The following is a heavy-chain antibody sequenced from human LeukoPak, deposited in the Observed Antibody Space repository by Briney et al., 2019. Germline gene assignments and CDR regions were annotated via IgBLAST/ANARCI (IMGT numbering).Heavy chain of an antibody. Sequence: ASVKVSCKASGYTFTSNGISWVRQAPGQGLEWMGWISAYNGNTNYAQNLQGRVTMTTDTSTSTAYMELRSLRSDDTAVYYCARGSPPRRNYDSRGYYSYYFDYWGQGTLVTVSS. J-gene: IGHJ4*02. D-gene: IGHD3-22*01. CDR1: GYTFTSNG. V-gene: IGHV1-18*01. CDR2: ISAYNGNT. CDR3: ARGSPPRRNYDSRGYYSYYFDY.